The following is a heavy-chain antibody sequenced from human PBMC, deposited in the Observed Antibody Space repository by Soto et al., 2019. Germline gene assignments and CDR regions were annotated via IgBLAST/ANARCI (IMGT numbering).Heavy chain of an antibody. CDR1: GINYTTYA. Sequence: QVQLVQSGAEVKKPGASVKVSCKASGINYTTYAIHWVGQAPGQGLEWMGWINTGNGNTRYSQRFQGRVTLTTDTSANTAYMDLSSLTSEDTAVYYCARAISGYVTWGQGTLITVSS. CDR3: ARAISGYVT. CDR2: INTGNGNT. J-gene: IGHJ5*02. D-gene: IGHD5-12*01. V-gene: IGHV1-3*04.